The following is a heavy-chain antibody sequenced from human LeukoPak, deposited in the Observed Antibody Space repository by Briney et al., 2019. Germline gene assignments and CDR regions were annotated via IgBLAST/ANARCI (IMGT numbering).Heavy chain of an antibody. D-gene: IGHD2-2*01. CDR1: GYTLTELS. J-gene: IGHJ6*03. V-gene: IGHV1-24*01. Sequence: ASVKVSCKVSGYTLTELSMHWVRQAPGKGLEWMGGFDPEDGETIYAQKFQGRVTMTEDTSTDTAYMELSSLRSEDTAVYYCATGYIVVVPAAMFNGYYYYMDVWGKGTTVTASS. CDR2: FDPEDGET. CDR3: ATGYIVVVPAAMFNGYYYYMDV.